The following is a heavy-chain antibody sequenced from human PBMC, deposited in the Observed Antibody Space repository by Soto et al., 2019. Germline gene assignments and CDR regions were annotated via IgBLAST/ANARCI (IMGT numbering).Heavy chain of an antibody. D-gene: IGHD2-15*01. Sequence: PGESLKISCAASGFTFSSYAMHWARQAPCKGLEWVAVISYDGSNKYYADSVKGRFTISRDNSKNTLYLQMNSLRAEDTAVYYCAREGSFSDRIELRQYYYYYGMDVWGQGTTVTVSS. CDR3: AREGSFSDRIELRQYYYYYGMDV. CDR1: GFTFSSYA. J-gene: IGHJ6*02. V-gene: IGHV3-30-3*01. CDR2: ISYDGSNK.